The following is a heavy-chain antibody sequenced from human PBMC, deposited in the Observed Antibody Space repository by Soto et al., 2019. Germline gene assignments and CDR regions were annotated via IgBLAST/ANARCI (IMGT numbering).Heavy chain of an antibody. CDR1: GYTFTSYD. J-gene: IGHJ6*02. D-gene: IGHD5-12*01. CDR2: MNPNSGNT. CDR3: AGAGGLGDGYTSVDV. V-gene: IGHV1-8*01. Sequence: QVQLVQSGAEVKKPGASVKVSCKASGYTFTSYDINWVRQATGQGLEWMGWMNPNSGNTGDEQKFQCRGTMTRNTCISTADMGLRRLRSEVTAVYYCAGAGGLGDGYTSVDVWGQGTTVTVSS.